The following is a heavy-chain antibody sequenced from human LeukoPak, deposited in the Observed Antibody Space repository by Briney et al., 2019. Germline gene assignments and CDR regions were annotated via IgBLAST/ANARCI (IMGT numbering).Heavy chain of an antibody. CDR1: GYSFTSYW. CDR2: IYPGDSDT. CDR3: ARQVVPAAAPHYYYYYGMDV. Sequence: GESLKISCKGSGYSFTSYWIGWVRQMPGKGLEWMGIIYPGDSDTRYSPSFRGQVTISADKSISTAYLQWSSLKASDTAMYYCARQVVPAAAPHYYYYYGMDVWGQGTTVTVSS. V-gene: IGHV5-51*01. J-gene: IGHJ6*02. D-gene: IGHD2-2*01.